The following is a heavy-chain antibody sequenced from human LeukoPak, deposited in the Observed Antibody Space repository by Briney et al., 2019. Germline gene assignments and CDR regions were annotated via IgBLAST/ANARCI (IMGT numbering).Heavy chain of an antibody. Sequence: PGGSLRLSCAPSGYTFTLYWVSGVRASRGEGREWGANTNQEGSEKIYVDSVKGRFTMSRDNSKNLVYLQMTSLRAEDTAVYYCARDRFNVEVPAAGHFDLWGRGTLVTVSS. CDR3: ARDRFNVEVPAAGHFDL. CDR1: GYTFTLYW. CDR2: TNQEGSEK. J-gene: IGHJ2*01. V-gene: IGHV3-7*01. D-gene: IGHD2-2*01.